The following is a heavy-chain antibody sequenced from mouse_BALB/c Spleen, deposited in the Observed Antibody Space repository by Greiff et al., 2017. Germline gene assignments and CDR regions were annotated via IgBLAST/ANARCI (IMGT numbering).Heavy chain of an antibody. D-gene: IGHD2-4*01. CDR1: GYTFTSYN. CDR2: IYPGNGDT. Sequence: QVQLQQPGAELVKPGASVKMSCKASGYTFTSYNMHWVKQTPGQGLEWIGAIYPGNGDTSYNQKFKGKATLTADKSSSTAYMQLCSLTSEDSAVYYCAREITTYFDVWGAGTTVTVSS. J-gene: IGHJ1*01. CDR3: AREITTYFDV. V-gene: IGHV1-12*01.